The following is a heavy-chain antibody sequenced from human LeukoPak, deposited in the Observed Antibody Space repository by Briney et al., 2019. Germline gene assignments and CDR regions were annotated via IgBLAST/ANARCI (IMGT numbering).Heavy chain of an antibody. J-gene: IGHJ4*02. CDR2: LFTGGNA. V-gene: IGHV4-4*07. CDR1: GDSMNGYY. D-gene: IGHD5-12*01. CDR3: ARGLRWDSGNDWGPEH. Sequence: SETLSLTCSVSGDSMNGYYWIWIRQTAGKGLEWIGRLFTGGNAECNPSLKSRVTMSVETSKSQFSLKLTSVTAADTAIYYCARGLRWDSGNDWGPEHWGQGVLGTVSS.